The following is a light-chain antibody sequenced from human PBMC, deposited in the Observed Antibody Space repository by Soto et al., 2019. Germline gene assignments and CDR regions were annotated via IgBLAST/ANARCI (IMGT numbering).Light chain of an antibody. Sequence: EIVLTQSPVTLSLSPGERATLSCRASQSVRTYLAWYQVKPGQAPRLLIYDASSRASGVPARFSGSGSGTDFSLTISSLEPEDFALYYCKQRKSWPTITFGQGTRLEIK. CDR3: KQRKSWPTIT. CDR1: QSVRTY. V-gene: IGKV3-11*01. J-gene: IGKJ5*01. CDR2: DAS.